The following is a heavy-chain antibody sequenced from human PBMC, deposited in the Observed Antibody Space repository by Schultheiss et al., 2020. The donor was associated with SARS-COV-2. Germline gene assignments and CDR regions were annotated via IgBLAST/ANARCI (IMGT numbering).Heavy chain of an antibody. V-gene: IGHV3-7*01. CDR1: GFTFSSYS. CDR3: ARIPYCSSTSCYGYYYMDV. CDR2: IKQDGSEK. J-gene: IGHJ6*03. Sequence: GGSLRLSCAASGFTFSSYSMNWVRQAPGKGLEWVANIKQDGSEKYYVDSVKGRFTISRDNAKNSLYLQMNSLRAEDTAVYYCARIPYCSSTSCYGYYYMDVWGKGTTVTVSS. D-gene: IGHD2-2*01.